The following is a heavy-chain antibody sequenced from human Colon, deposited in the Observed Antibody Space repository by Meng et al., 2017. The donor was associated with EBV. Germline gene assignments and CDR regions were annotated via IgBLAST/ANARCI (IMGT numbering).Heavy chain of an antibody. CDR3: ASFDHIPRRNYFDY. Sequence: VQLHEPGPGLVEPSQTLSLTCTVSGGSMSSGNYYWSWIRQPPGKGLEWIGYIHHSGSAYYNPSLKSRVSISVDTSKNQFSLNLNSMTAADTAVYYCASFDHIPRRNYFDYWGQGTLVTVSS. CDR1: GGSMSSGNYY. J-gene: IGHJ4*02. D-gene: IGHD2-21*01. CDR2: IHHSGSA. V-gene: IGHV4-30-4*01.